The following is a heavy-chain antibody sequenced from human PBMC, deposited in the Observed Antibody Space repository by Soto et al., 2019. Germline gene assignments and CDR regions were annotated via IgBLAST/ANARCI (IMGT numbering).Heavy chain of an antibody. D-gene: IGHD6-19*01. V-gene: IGHV3-15*07. J-gene: IGHJ4*02. CDR3: TVHSGWPYHFDY. Sequence: EVQLVESGGGLVKPGGSLRLSCAASGFTFSNAWMNWVRQAPGKGLEWVGRIKSKTDGGTTDYAAPVKGRFTISRDESKNTLYLQMNSLKTEDTAVYYCTVHSGWPYHFDYWGQGTLVTVSS. CDR2: IKSKTDGGTT. CDR1: GFTFSNAW.